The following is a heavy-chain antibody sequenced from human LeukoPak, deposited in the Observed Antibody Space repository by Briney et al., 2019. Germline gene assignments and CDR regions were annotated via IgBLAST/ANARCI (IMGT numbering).Heavy chain of an antibody. V-gene: IGHV3-74*01. Sequence: GGSLRLSCVASGFSLRRYWMYWVRQAPGKGLVWVSRISSDGSNTTYGDSVKGRFTTARDNAKNTLFLQMSSLRADDTAMYYCARSIGGNLDYWGQGTLVTVSS. J-gene: IGHJ4*02. D-gene: IGHD3-16*01. CDR3: ARSIGGNLDY. CDR2: ISSDGSNT. CDR1: GFSLRRYW.